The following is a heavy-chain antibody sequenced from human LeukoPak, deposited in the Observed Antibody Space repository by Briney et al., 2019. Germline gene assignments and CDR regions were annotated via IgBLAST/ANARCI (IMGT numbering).Heavy chain of an antibody. J-gene: IGHJ6*02. D-gene: IGHD4-11*01. CDR3: ARVTQRDSNLYGMDV. V-gene: IGHV1-69*13. CDR2: IIPMFGTT. Sequence: EASVKVSCKASGGTFSSYPISWVRQAPGQGLAWMGGIIPMFGTTNYALKFQGRFTITADESTSTAYMELSSLKSEDTAVYYCARVTQRDSNLYGMDVWGQGTTVTVSS. CDR1: GGTFSSYP.